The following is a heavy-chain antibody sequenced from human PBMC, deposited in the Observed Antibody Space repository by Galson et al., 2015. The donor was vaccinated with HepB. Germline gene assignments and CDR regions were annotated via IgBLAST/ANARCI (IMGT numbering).Heavy chain of an antibody. CDR2: ISDSGGVT. J-gene: IGHJ4*02. CDR3: ARRVSHSEEMSTGVLS. Sequence: PLGVSGADSGFTFKIYAMTWVRQAPGKGLEWVSRISDSGGVTYYADAVKGRFTISRDNSKNPLYLQMNSLRADDTAVYYCARRVSHSEEMSTGVLSWAQGTLVTVSS. D-gene: IGHD1-26*01. V-gene: IGHV3-23*01. CDR1: GFTFKIYA.